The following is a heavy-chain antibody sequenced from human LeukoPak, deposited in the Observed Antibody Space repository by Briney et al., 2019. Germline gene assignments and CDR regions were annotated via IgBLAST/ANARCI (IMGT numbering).Heavy chain of an antibody. V-gene: IGHV3-64*01. D-gene: IGHD7-27*01. CDR3: ARVALNGDFDY. J-gene: IGHJ4*02. CDR1: GFTFSSYA. CDR2: ISSNGGST. Sequence: GGSLRLSCAASGFTFSSYAMHWVRQAPGKGLEYVSAISSNGGSTYYANSVKGRFTISRESSKNTLYLQMGSLRAEDMAVYYCARVALNGDFDYWGQGTLVTVSS.